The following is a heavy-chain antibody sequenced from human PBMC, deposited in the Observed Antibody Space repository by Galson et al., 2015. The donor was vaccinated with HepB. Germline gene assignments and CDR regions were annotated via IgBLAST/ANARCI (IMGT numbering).Heavy chain of an antibody. CDR1: GYTFTSYG. J-gene: IGHJ5*02. CDR3: ARECSDILTGYQCARAFDP. CDR2: ISAYNGNT. V-gene: IGHV1-18*04. D-gene: IGHD3-9*01. Sequence: SVKVSCKASGYTFTSYGISWVRQAPGQGLEWMGWISAYNGNTNYAQKFQGRVTMTTDTSTSTAYMELRSLRSDDTAVYYCARECSDILTGYQCARAFDPWGQGTLVTVSS.